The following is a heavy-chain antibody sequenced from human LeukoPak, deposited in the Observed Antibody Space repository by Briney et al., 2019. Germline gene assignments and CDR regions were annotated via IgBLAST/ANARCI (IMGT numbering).Heavy chain of an antibody. V-gene: IGHV4-4*07. D-gene: IGHD5-12*01. Sequence: SETLSLTCTASGGSLSDHFWTWIRQPAGKGLEWIGRIRWGTAYYNPSLESRVTISLDTSNNQFSLKVTSVTAADTAVYYCARGTERTRISGYYSFDYWGRGILVTVSS. CDR2: IRWGTA. J-gene: IGHJ4*02. CDR1: GGSLSDHF. CDR3: ARGTERTRISGYYSFDY.